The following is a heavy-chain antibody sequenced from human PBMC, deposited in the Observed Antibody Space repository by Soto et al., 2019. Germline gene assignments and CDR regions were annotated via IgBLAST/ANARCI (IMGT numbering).Heavy chain of an antibody. CDR2: IGTAGDP. CDR3: ARALNYYGSGSYHKNYYYYGMDV. CDR1: GFTFSNYD. J-gene: IGHJ6*02. V-gene: IGHV3-13*05. Sequence: PGGSLRLSCAASGFTFSNYDMHWVRQATGKSLEWVSAIGTAGDPYYPGSVKGRFTISRENAKNSLYLQMNSLRAGDTAVYYCARALNYYGSGSYHKNYYYYGMDVWGQGTTVTVSS. D-gene: IGHD3-10*01.